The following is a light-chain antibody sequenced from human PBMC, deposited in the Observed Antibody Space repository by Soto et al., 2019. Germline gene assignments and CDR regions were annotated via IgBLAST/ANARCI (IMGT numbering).Light chain of an antibody. CDR1: QSVSSSY. CDR3: QQYGSSTWT. V-gene: IGKV3-20*01. J-gene: IGKJ1*01. Sequence: EIVLTQSPGTLSLSPGERATLSCRASQSVSSSYLAWYQQKPGQAPRLLIYGASSRATGIPDRLSGSGTGTDVTLIISRLEPEDFAVYYCQQYGSSTWTFGQGTKVEIK. CDR2: GAS.